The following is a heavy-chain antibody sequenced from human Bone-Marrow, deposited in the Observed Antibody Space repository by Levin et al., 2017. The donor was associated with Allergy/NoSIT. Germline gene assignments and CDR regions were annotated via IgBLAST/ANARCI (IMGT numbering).Heavy chain of an antibody. V-gene: IGHV4-30-4*01. CDR1: GDSISSSDYY. D-gene: IGHD4-11*01. J-gene: IGHJ6*02. Sequence: PSETLSLTCTVPGDSISSSDYYWGWIRQAPGKGLEWIGHIYFRGSTYYSPSLKSRVTMSVDTSQNQFSLRLNSVTAADTAMYFCARISNYHYHYGMDVWGQGTTVTVSS. CDR2: IYFRGST. CDR3: ARISNYHYHYGMDV.